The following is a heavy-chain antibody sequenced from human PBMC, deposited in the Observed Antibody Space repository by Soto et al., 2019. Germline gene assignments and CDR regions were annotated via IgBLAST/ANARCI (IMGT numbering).Heavy chain of an antibody. CDR3: ARGLYRSTCDI. D-gene: IGHD6-13*01. J-gene: IGHJ3*02. Sequence: GXXVKVSCKASGYTFTNYDINWVRQATGQGLEWMGWXHPNSXNTGYAQKLQGXVTKTRNTXISTDYMELSSLRYEDKDVYYCARGLYRSTCDIWGKGTVVTV. CDR2: XHPNSXNT. V-gene: IGHV1-8*01. CDR1: GYTFTNYD.